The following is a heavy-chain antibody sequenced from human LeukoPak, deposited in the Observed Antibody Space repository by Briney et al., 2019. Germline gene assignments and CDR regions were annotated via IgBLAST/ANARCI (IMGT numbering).Heavy chain of an antibody. V-gene: IGHV2-5*02. CDR3: AHRRYGDSLGLYYGMDV. CDR1: GFSLSTSGVG. Sequence: SGPTLVNPTQTLTLTCTFSGFSLSTSGVGVGWIRQPPGKALEWLALIYWDDDKRYSPSLKSRLTITKDTSKNQVVLTMTNMDPVDTATYYCAHRRYGDSLGLYYGMDVWGQGTTVTVSS. D-gene: IGHD4-17*01. CDR2: IYWDDDK. J-gene: IGHJ6*02.